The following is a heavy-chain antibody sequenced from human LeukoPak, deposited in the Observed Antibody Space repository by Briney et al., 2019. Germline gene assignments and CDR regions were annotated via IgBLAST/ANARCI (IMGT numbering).Heavy chain of an antibody. CDR1: GVSFSGYY. CDR2: INHSGST. V-gene: IGHV4-34*01. Sequence: SETLSLTCAVYGVSFSGYYWSWIRQPPGKGLEWIGEINHSGSTNYNPSLKSRVTISVDTSKNQFSLKLSSVTAADTAVYYCARDPYDFWSGHYGMDVWGQGTTVTVSS. CDR3: ARDPYDFWSGHYGMDV. D-gene: IGHD3-3*01. J-gene: IGHJ6*02.